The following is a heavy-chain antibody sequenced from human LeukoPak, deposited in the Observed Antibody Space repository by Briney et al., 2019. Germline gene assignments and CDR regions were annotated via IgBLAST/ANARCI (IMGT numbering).Heavy chain of an antibody. V-gene: IGHV3-48*04. CDR2: ISSSSSTI. J-gene: IGHJ4*02. CDR3: ARVGIVVVPAAHGVDY. D-gene: IGHD2-2*01. Sequence: GGSLRLSCAASGFTFSSYSMNWVRQAPGKGLEWVSYISSSSSTIYYADSVKGRFTISRDNAKNSLYLQMNSLRAEDTAVYYCARVGIVVVPAAHGVDYWGQGTLVTASS. CDR1: GFTFSSYS.